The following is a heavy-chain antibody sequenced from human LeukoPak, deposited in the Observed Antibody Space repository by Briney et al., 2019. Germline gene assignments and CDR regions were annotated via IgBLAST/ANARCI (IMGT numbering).Heavy chain of an antibody. CDR2: IYYSGST. V-gene: IGHV4-61*05. CDR3: ARHSLAGYNRMFDY. D-gene: IGHD5-24*01. Sequence: SETLSLTCTVSGGSISSSSYYWGWIRQPPGKGLEWIGYIYYSGSTNYNPSLKSRVTISVDTSKNQLSLKLSSVTAADTAVYYCARHSLAGYNRMFDYWGQGTLVTVSS. J-gene: IGHJ4*02. CDR1: GGSISSSSYY.